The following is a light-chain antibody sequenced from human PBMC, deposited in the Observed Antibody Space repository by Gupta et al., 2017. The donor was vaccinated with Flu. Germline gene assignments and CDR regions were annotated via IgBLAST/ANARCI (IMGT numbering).Light chain of an antibody. CDR3: DSNAGGSV. CDR2: EVA. V-gene: IGLV2-23*02. CDR1: STGLASFNL. J-gene: IGLJ2*01. Sequence: GQSVTISCSGSSTGLASFNLVSWNQQHPAKALVLIVYEVAKRPSGVSYRFSGSKSADTASMTVSGLQDDDECYYYCDSNAGGSVFGVGTRLTVL.